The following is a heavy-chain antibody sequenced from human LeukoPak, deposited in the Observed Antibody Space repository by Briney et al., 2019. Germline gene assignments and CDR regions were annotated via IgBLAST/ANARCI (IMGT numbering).Heavy chain of an antibody. V-gene: IGHV3-7*01. D-gene: IGHD2-15*01. Sequence: PGGSLRLSCAASGFTFSSYWMSWVRQAPGKGLEWVANIKQDGSEKYYVDSVKGRFTISRDNAKNSLYLQMNSLRAEDTAVYYCARDIVVVVAATPGYWGQGTLVTVSS. CDR3: ARDIVVVVAATPGY. CDR1: GFTFSSYW. J-gene: IGHJ4*02. CDR2: IKQDGSEK.